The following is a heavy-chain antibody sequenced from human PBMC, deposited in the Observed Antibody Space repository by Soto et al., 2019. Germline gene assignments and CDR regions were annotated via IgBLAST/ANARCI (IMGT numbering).Heavy chain of an antibody. V-gene: IGHV5-51*01. D-gene: IGHD3-10*01. CDR1: GYSFTSYW. Sequence: GESLKISCKGSGYSFTSYWIGWGRQMPGKGLEWMGIIYPGDSDTRYSPSFQGHVSFSVDNSINTVYLQWTSLKTTDTGIYFCARGYFDSGHGYDLWGQGTLVTVSS. J-gene: IGHJ1*01. CDR3: ARGYFDSGHGYDL. CDR2: IYPGDSDT.